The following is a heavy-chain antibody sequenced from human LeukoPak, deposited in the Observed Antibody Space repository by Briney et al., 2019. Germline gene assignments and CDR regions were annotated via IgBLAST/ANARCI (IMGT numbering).Heavy chain of an antibody. CDR3: ARAGYCSDDNCHPLLRMVGAFDL. J-gene: IGHJ3*01. CDR1: GFTLSNYE. V-gene: IGHV3-48*03. D-gene: IGHD2-15*01. CDR2: ISSSGDTR. Sequence: QPGGSLRLSCAASGFTLSNYEVTWVRQAPGKGLECISYISSSGDTRYYTDSVKGRFTISRDSARNSVGLQMNSLRAGDTAVYYCARAGYCSDDNCHPLLRMVGAFDLWGQGTMVTVSS.